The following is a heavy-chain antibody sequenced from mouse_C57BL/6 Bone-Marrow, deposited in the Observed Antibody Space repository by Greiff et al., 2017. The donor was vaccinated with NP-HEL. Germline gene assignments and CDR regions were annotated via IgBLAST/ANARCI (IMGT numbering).Heavy chain of an antibody. CDR1: GYSFTDYN. V-gene: IGHV1-39*01. J-gene: IGHJ1*03. CDR2: INPNYGTT. CDR3: ARVYWEHYYGSSYWYFDV. Sequence: VQLKESGPELVKPGASVKISCKASGYSFTDYNMNWVKQSNGKSLEWIGVINPNYGTTSYNQKFKGKATLTVDQSSSTAYMQLNSLTSEDSAVYYCARVYWEHYYGSSYWYFDVWGTGTTVTVSS. D-gene: IGHD1-1*01.